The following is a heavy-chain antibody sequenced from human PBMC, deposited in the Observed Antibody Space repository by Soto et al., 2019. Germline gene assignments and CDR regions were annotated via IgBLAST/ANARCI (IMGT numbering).Heavy chain of an antibody. CDR2: INPSGGST. CDR3: ARDHGVGVELLDY. CDR1: GYTCTIYY. V-gene: IGHV1-46*01. Sequence: ASVKVSCKASGYTCTIYYMHCVLQSPGQWLEGMGIINPSGGSTSYAQKFQGRVTMTRDTSTSTVYMELSSLRSEDTAVYYCARDHGVGVELLDYWGQGTLVTVSS. D-gene: IGHD1-7*01. J-gene: IGHJ4*02.